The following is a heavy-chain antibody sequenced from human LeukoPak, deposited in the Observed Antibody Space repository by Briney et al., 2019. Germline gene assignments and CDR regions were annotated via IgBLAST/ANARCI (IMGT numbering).Heavy chain of an antibody. J-gene: IGHJ4*02. CDR3: VRDSSASY. V-gene: IGHV3-21*01. D-gene: IGHD3-22*01. CDR1: GFSFSRSA. CDR2: IGSSGTYI. Sequence: GGSLRLSCAASGFSFSRSARNWVRQAPGKGLEWISLIGSSGTYIYYADSVKGRFTISRDNAKNTLYLQMNSLRAEDTAVYYCVRDSSASYWGQGTLVTVSS.